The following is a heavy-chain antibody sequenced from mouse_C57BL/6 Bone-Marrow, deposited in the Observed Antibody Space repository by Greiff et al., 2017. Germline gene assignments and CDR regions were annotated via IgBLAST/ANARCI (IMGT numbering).Heavy chain of an antibody. CDR2: INYDGSST. Sequence: DVMLVESEGGLVQPGSSMKLSCTASGFTFSDYYMAWVRQVPEKGLEWVANINYDGSSTYYLDSLKSRFIISRDNAKNILYLRMSSLKSEDTATYYCARETYYGSSYFDYWGQGTTLTVSS. J-gene: IGHJ2*01. CDR1: GFTFSDYY. V-gene: IGHV5-16*01. D-gene: IGHD1-1*01. CDR3: ARETYYGSSYFDY.